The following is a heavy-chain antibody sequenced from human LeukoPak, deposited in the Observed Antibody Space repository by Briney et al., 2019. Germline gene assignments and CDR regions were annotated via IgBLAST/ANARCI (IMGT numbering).Heavy chain of an antibody. V-gene: IGHV1-3*04. Sequence: APVKVSCKASGYTFTSYAIHWVRQAPGQRLEWLGWINTGNGDTRYSQTFQARVTITSDTSASTAYVELSSLRSEDTAVYYCARDLGSGSLHYWGQGTLVTVSS. J-gene: IGHJ4*02. CDR1: GYTFTSYA. D-gene: IGHD1-26*01. CDR3: ARDLGSGSLHY. CDR2: INTGNGDT.